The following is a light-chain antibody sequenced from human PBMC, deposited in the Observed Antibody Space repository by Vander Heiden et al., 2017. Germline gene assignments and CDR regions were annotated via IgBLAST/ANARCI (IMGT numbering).Light chain of an antibody. CDR1: QNINNG. Sequence: DIQMPPSPSTLAASVGGRVTITCRASQNINNGLAWYQQRPGKAPRLLIYKAPTLESGVASRFSGSGSGTEFTLTISSLQPDDFATYYCHQYNSYSPSTFGQGTQVEIK. CDR2: KAP. V-gene: IGKV1-5*03. CDR3: HQYNSYSPST. J-gene: IGKJ1*01.